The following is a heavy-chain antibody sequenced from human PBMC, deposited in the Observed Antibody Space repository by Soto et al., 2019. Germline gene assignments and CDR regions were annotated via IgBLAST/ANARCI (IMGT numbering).Heavy chain of an antibody. Sequence: QVHLEESGGGVVQPGGSLRLSCVTSGFTFSSYGFHWVRQAPGKGLEWVAVISYDAGNKYYEDSVKGRFIVSRDNSKNTLYLDMNRLRDEDTAVYYCAKVGIALPENDYWGQGTQVTVSS. CDR2: ISYDAGNK. CDR1: GFTFSSYG. J-gene: IGHJ4*02. D-gene: IGHD2-21*01. CDR3: AKVGIALPENDY. V-gene: IGHV3-30*18.